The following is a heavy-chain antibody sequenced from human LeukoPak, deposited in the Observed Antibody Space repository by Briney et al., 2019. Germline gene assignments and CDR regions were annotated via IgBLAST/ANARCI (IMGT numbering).Heavy chain of an antibody. CDR1: GFTFSSYS. CDR3: ARDGRYCSGGSCSEGWFDP. V-gene: IGHV3-21*01. Sequence: GSLRLSCAASGFTFSSYSMNWVRQAPGKGLEWVSSISSSSSYIYYADSVKGRFTISRDNAKNSLYLQMNSLRAEDTAVYYCARDGRYCSGGSCSEGWFDPWGQGTLVTVSS. D-gene: IGHD2-15*01. CDR2: ISSSSSYI. J-gene: IGHJ5*02.